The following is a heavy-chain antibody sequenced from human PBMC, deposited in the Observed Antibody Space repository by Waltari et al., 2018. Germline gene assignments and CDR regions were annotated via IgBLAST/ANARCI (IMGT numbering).Heavy chain of an antibody. CDR1: GFTFDAYA. J-gene: IGHJ4*02. D-gene: IGHD6-13*01. CDR2: LSWDGGST. CDR3: AKDQIPYSSSASPLDY. Sequence: EVQLVESGGVVVQPGGSLRLSCAASGFTFDAYAMHWVRPAPGKGLEGVSLLSWDGGSTYYADSVKGRFTISRDNSKNSLYLQMNSLRAEDTALYYCAKDQIPYSSSASPLDYWGQGTLVTVSS. V-gene: IGHV3-43D*03.